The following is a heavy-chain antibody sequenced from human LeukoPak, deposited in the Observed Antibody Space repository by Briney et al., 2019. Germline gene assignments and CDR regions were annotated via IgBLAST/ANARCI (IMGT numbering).Heavy chain of an antibody. CDR2: INHSGST. CDR1: GGSFSGYY. J-gene: IGHJ4*02. V-gene: IGHV4-34*01. D-gene: IGHD6-19*01. CDR3: ARWRIAVAGGDY. Sequence: SETLSLTCVVYGGSFSGYYWSWIRQPPGKGLEWIGEINHSGSTNYNPSLKSRVTISVDTSKNQFSLKLSSVTAADTAVYYCARWRIAVAGGDYWGQGTLVTVSS.